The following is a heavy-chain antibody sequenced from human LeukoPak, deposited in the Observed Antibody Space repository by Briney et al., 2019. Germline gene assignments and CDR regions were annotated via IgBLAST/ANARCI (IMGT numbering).Heavy chain of an antibody. CDR3: ARDIPTAPGGFDY. V-gene: IGHV3-53*01. Sequence: GGSLRLSCAASGFTVSSNYMSWVRQAPGKGLEWVSVIYSGGSTYYPDSGKGRFTISRDNSKNTLYLQMNRLRAEHTAVYYCARDIPTAPGGFDYWGQGTLVTVSS. D-gene: IGHD4-17*01. J-gene: IGHJ4*02. CDR2: IYSGGST. CDR1: GFTVSSNY.